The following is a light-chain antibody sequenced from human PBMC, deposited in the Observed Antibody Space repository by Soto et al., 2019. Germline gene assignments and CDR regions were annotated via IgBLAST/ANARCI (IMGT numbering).Light chain of an antibody. CDR1: QSVSSY. CDR2: GAS. Sequence: EIVLTQSPGSLSLSPGERATLSCRASQSVSSYLAWYQQKPGQAPRPLIYGASSRASGVPDRFSGSGFGTDFTLTISRLEPEDFAVYYCKQYNSPPLTFGQGTNVEIK. CDR3: KQYNSPPLT. V-gene: IGKV3-20*01. J-gene: IGKJ1*01.